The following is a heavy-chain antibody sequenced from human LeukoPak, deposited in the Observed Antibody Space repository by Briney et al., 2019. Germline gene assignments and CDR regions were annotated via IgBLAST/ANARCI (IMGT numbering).Heavy chain of an antibody. CDR1: GYTFTSYW. J-gene: IGHJ4*02. D-gene: IGHD4-11*01. CDR2: IYPGDSDT. Sequence: GESLKISCKGSGYTFTSYWVGWVRQMPGKGLEWMGIIYPGDSDTRYSPFFQGQVTISADKSISTAYLQWSSLKASDTAIYYCARHETVTTAADYWGQGTLVTVSS. CDR3: ARHETVTTAADY. V-gene: IGHV5-51*01.